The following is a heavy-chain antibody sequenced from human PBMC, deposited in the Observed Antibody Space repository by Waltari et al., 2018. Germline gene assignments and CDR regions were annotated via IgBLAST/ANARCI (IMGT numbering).Heavy chain of an antibody. CDR1: GFTVNSNY. CDR2: IYSSGTT. V-gene: IGHV3-66*02. CDR3: ARSYYVSWQLDGFDI. D-gene: IGHD3-10*02. Sequence: EVQLVESGGGLVQPGGSLRLSCAASGFTVNSNYISWVRQAPGKGLEWVSVIYSSGTTYYADSVKGRFTISRDNSKNTVYLQMVSLRAEDTAVYYCARSYYVSWQLDGFDIWGQGTMVTVSS. J-gene: IGHJ3*02.